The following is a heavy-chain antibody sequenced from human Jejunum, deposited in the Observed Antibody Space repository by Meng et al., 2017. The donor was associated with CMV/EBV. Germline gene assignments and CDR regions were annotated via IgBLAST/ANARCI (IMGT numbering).Heavy chain of an antibody. CDR3: ARKYCGSSNCYPFDY. J-gene: IGHJ4*02. V-gene: IGHV4-34*01. Sequence: YCGSFIGYYWSWIRQSPGQGLEWIGQINHSGSASYNPSLRRRVTISEDTSKNQFSLRLTSVTAADTAIYYCARKYCGSSNCYPFDYWGQGELVTVSS. CDR1: CGSFIGYY. D-gene: IGHD2-2*01. CDR2: INHSGSA.